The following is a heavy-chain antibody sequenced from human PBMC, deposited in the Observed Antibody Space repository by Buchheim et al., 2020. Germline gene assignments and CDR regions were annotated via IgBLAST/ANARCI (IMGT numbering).Heavy chain of an antibody. CDR3: ARIGEPNVLRYFDWSPPPNYGMDV. Sequence: QVQLVQSGAEVKKPGASVKVSCKASGYTFTGYYMHWVRQAPGQGLEWMGRINPNSGGTNYAQKFQGRVTMTRDTSISTAYMELSRLRSDDTAVYYCARIGEPNVLRYFDWSPPPNYGMDVWGQGTT. V-gene: IGHV1-2*06. J-gene: IGHJ6*02. CDR2: INPNSGGT. CDR1: GYTFTGYY. D-gene: IGHD3-9*01.